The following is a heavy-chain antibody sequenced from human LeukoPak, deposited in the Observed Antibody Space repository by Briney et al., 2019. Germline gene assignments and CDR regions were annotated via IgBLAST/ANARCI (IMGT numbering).Heavy chain of an antibody. CDR1: GFTVSSNY. CDR3: AKRLRQLAVPSPFDY. CDR2: IYSGGST. V-gene: IGHV3-66*02. Sequence: GGTLRLSCAASGFTVSSNYMSWVRQAPGKGLEWVSVIYSGGSTHYADSVKGRFTVSRDNSLNTVYMQMNSLRAEDTAVYYCAKRLRQLAVPSPFDYWGQGTLVTVSS. D-gene: IGHD1-1*01. J-gene: IGHJ4*02.